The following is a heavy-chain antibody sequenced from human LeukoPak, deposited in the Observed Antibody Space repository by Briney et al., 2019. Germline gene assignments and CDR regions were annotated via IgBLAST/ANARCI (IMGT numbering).Heavy chain of an antibody. V-gene: IGHV3-9*01. D-gene: IGHD1-26*01. CDR1: GFTFDDYA. CDR2: ISWNTVGI. CDR3: AREGASDAFDI. Sequence: GGSLRLSCAASGFTFDDYAMHWVRQAPGKGLEWVSGISWNTVGIDYADSVKGRFTISRDNAKNSLYLQMNSLRAEDTALYYCAREGASDAFDIWGQGTMVTVSS. J-gene: IGHJ3*02.